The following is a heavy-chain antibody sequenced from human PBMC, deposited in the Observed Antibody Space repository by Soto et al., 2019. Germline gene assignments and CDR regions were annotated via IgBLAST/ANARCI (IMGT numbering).Heavy chain of an antibody. D-gene: IGHD3-22*01. CDR1: GGTFSSYA. CDR3: ARFPLPLLLSEANYYDSSGSGMDV. J-gene: IGHJ6*02. V-gene: IGHV1-69*13. Sequence: SVKVSCKASGGTFSSYAISWVRQAPGQGLEWMGGIIPIFGTANYAQKFQGRVTITADESTSTAYMELSSLRSEDTAVYYCARFPLPLLLSEANYYDSSGSGMDVWGQGTTVTAP. CDR2: IIPIFGTA.